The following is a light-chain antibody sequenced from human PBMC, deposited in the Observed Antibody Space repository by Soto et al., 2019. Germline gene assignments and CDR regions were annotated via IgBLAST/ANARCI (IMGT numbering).Light chain of an antibody. CDR1: RLDTKT. Sequence: SYELTQPPSVSGAPGQTASVSCGGNRLDTKTVFWYQQKPGQAPVLVVRDDSVRPSGIPERFSGSNSGGTATLTITGVDAGDEADYYCQVWDSLSDHHVFGPGTKLTVL. CDR3: QVWDSLSDHHV. V-gene: IGLV3-21*02. CDR2: DDS. J-gene: IGLJ1*01.